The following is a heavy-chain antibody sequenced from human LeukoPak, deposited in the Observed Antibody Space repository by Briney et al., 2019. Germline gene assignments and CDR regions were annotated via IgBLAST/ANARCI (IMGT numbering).Heavy chain of an antibody. D-gene: IGHD3-10*01. V-gene: IGHV4-59*01. J-gene: IGHJ4*02. Sequence: SETLSLTCTVSGGSISSYYGSWIRQPPGKGLEWIGYIYYSGSTNYNPSLKSRVTISVDTSKNQFSLKLSSVTAADTAVYYCARDVLRFGELFTPDWGQGTLVTVSS. CDR1: GGSISSYY. CDR2: IYYSGST. CDR3: ARDVLRFGELFTPD.